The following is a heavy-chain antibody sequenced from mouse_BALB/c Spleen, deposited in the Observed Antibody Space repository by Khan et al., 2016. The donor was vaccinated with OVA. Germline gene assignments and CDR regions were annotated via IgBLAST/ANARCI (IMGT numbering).Heavy chain of an antibody. CDR3: AKGGDGSTYAMDY. D-gene: IGHD2-3*01. J-gene: IGHJ4*01. CDR1: GFSLTTYG. V-gene: IGHV2-3*01. CDR2: IWGDGST. Sequence: QVQLKESGPGLVAPSQSLSITCTVSGFSLTTYGVNWIRQPPGKGLEWLGVIWGDGSTNYHSALITRLSISNANSKSQVFLKLNSRQTDDTATYYCAKGGDGSTYAMDYWGQGTSVTVSS.